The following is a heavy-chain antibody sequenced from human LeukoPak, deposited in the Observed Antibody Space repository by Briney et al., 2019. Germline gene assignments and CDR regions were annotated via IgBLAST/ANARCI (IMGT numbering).Heavy chain of an antibody. D-gene: IGHD3-3*01. Sequence: GGSLRLSCAASGFTFSSYGMHWVRQAPGKGLEWVAVIWYDGSNKYYADSVKGRFTISRDNSKNTLYLQMNSLRAEDTAVYYCARGSPGSIFGVVPFDYWGQGTLVTVSS. CDR1: GFTFSSYG. CDR3: ARGSPGSIFGVVPFDY. J-gene: IGHJ4*02. CDR2: IWYDGSNK. V-gene: IGHV3-33*01.